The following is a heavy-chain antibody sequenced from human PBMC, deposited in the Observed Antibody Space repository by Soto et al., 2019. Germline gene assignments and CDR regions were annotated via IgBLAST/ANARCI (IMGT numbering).Heavy chain of an antibody. V-gene: IGHV5-51*01. CDR2: IYPGDSDT. CDR3: ARTSAAGKYYYGMDV. CDR1: GYSFTSYW. J-gene: IGHJ6*02. D-gene: IGHD6-13*01. Sequence: EVQLVQSGAEVKKPGESLKISCKGSGYSFTSYWIGWVRQMPGKGLEWMGIIYPGDSDTRYSPSFQGQVTISADKCISTAYLQWSSLKASDTAMYYCARTSAAGKYYYGMDVWGQGTTVTVSS.